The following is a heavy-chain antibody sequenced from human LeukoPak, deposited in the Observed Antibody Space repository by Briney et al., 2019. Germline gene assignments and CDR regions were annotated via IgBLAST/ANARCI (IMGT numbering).Heavy chain of an antibody. Sequence: KPGGSLRLSCAASGFTFSDYYMSWIRQAPGKGLEWVSYISSSSSYTNYADSVKGRFTISRDNAKNSLYLQMNSLRAEDTAVYYCARQYYYGSGSYYDYWGQGTLVTVSS. CDR2: ISSSSSYT. D-gene: IGHD3-10*01. V-gene: IGHV3-11*03. J-gene: IGHJ4*02. CDR1: GFTFSDYY. CDR3: ARQYYYGSGSYYDY.